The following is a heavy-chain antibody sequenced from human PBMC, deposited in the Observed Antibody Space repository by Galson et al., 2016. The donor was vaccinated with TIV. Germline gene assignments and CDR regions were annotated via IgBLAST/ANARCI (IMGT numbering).Heavy chain of an antibody. V-gene: IGHV3-23*01. CDR1: GFTFSNPA. CDR3: EMTPGRTPYYYYGVEA. Sequence: SLRLSCAASGFTFSNPAMSWVRPAPGKGLGWVSAINSGGDKAYYADILKGRFTIFRDNSQNTVQLQRNSLRAYDKAVYFCEMTPGRTPYYYYGVEAWGHGTTVTVSS. J-gene: IGHJ6*02. CDR2: INSGGDKA. D-gene: IGHD1/OR15-1a*01.